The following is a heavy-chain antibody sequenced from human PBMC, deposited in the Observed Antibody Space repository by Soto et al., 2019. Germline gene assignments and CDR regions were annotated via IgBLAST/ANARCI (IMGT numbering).Heavy chain of an antibody. J-gene: IGHJ4*02. V-gene: IGHV3-33*06. CDR3: AKDPAVTTLV. D-gene: IGHD4-4*01. CDR2: ICGGGSNK. Sequence: GGSLRLSCSASGFTFSSYGMHWVRQAPGKGLEWVAVICGGGSNKYYADSVKGRFTISRDNSKNTLYLQMNSLRAEDTAVYYCAKDPAVTTLVWAQGTLVTVSS. CDR1: GFTFSSYG.